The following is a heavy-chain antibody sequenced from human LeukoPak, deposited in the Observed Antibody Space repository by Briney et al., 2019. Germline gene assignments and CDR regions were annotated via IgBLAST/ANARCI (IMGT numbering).Heavy chain of an antibody. CDR3: SRENGAFSPFGY. D-gene: IGHD2-8*01. Sequence: PSQTLSLTCTVSGDSISNTNWWSWVRQPPGQGLEWIGEISLTGLTHYNPSLESRVTVSLDKSKNQLSLNLTSVTAADTAVYYCSRENGAFSPFGYWGQGTLVTVLS. J-gene: IGHJ4*02. V-gene: IGHV4-4*02. CDR1: GDSISNTNW. CDR2: ISLTGLT.